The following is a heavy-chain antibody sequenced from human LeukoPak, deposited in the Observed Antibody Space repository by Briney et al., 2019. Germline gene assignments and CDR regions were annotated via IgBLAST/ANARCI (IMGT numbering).Heavy chain of an antibody. V-gene: IGHV3-7*03. J-gene: IGHJ4*02. CDR3: AKINLGPSDY. CDR1: GFTFSSYW. Sequence: GGSLRLSCAASGFTFSSYWMSWVRQAPGKGLEWVANIKKDGSEKYYVDSVKGRFTISRDNTKSTLYLQMNSLRAEDTAVYYCAKINLGPSDYWGQGTLVTVSS. CDR2: IKKDGSEK.